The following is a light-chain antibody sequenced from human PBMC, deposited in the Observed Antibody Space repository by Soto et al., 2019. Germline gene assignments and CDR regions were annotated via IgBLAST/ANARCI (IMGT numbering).Light chain of an antibody. CDR3: QQRSNWSIT. Sequence: EIVLTPSPATLSLSPVERATLSCRASQSVSSYLAWYQQKPGQAPRLLIYDASNRATGIPARFSGSGSGTDFTLTISSLEPEDFAVYYCQQRSNWSITFGQGTRLENK. CDR1: QSVSSY. J-gene: IGKJ5*01. CDR2: DAS. V-gene: IGKV3-11*01.